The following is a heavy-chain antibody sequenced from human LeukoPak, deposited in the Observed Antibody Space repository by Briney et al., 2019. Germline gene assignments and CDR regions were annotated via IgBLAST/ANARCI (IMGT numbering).Heavy chain of an antibody. CDR2: IYSGGST. J-gene: IGHJ4*02. CDR1: GFTFDDYA. V-gene: IGHV3-53*01. CDR3: AAHGRYSYGYGY. D-gene: IGHD5-18*01. Sequence: GGSLRLSCAASGFTFDDYAMHWVRQAPGKGLEWVSVIYSGGSTYYADSVKGRFTISRDNSKNTLYLQMNSLRAEDTAVYYCAAHGRYSYGYGYWGQGTLLTVSS.